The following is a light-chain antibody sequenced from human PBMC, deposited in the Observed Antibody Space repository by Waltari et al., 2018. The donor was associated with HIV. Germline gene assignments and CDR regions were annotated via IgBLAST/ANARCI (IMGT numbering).Light chain of an antibody. V-gene: IGKV3-20*01. CDR3: QQYGSSPPWA. J-gene: IGKJ1*01. CDR1: QSVSSSY. Sequence: EIVLTQSPGPLSLSPGERATLSCRASQSVSSSYLAWYQQKPGQAPRLLTYGASSRATGIPDRFSGSGSGTDFTLTISRLEPEDFAVYYCQQYGSSPPWAFGQGTKVEIK. CDR2: GAS.